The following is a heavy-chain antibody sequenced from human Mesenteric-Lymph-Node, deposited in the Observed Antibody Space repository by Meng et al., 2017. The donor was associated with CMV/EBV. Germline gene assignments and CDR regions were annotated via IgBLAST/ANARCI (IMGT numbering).Heavy chain of an antibody. J-gene: IGHJ4*02. CDR3: AKDRGGAGYFDY. CDR2: IYDTGST. CDR1: CGSIVTTSW. D-gene: IGHD1-26*01. V-gene: IGHV4-4*02. Sequence: GTVSCGSIVTTSWWNWLRPPPGKGLEWIGKIYDTGSTNYNPSLKRRVTITVDKAKNQFSLALSSVTAADKAMYYCAKDRGGAGYFDYWGQGALVTVSS.